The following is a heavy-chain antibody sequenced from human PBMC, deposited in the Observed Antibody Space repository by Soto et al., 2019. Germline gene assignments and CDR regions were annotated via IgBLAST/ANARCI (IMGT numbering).Heavy chain of an antibody. J-gene: IGHJ4*02. V-gene: IGHV1-69*13. CDR2: IIPIFGTA. Sequence: SVKVSCKASGGTFSSYAISWVRQAPGQGLEWMGGIIPIFGTANYAQKFQGRVTITADESTSTAYMELSSLRSEDTAVYYCARVRVAGPGNFDYWGQGTLVTVSS. D-gene: IGHD6-19*01. CDR3: ARVRVAGPGNFDY. CDR1: GGTFSSYA.